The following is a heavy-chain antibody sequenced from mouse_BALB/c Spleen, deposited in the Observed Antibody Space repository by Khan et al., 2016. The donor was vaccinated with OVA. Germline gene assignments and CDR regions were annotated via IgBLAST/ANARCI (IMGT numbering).Heavy chain of an antibody. V-gene: IGHV3-8*02. D-gene: IGHD2-14*01. CDR2: MFYTGYT. J-gene: IGHJ3*01. CDR3: ARSTYRYAFAY. CDR1: GDSITSGY. Sequence: EVQLQESGPSLVKPSQTLSLTCSVTGDSITSGYWSWIRKFPGNKLEYMGYMFYTGYTDYNPSLKSRLALTRHTSKNQYYLQLNSVTTEDTATYYCARSTYRYAFAYWGQGTLVTVSA.